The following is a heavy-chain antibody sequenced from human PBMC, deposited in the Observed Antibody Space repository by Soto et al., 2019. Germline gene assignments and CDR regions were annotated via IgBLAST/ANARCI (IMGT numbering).Heavy chain of an antibody. V-gene: IGHV4-61*01. Sequence: SETLSLTCTVSGGSVSSGSYYWSWIRQPPGKGLEWIGYIYYSGSTNYNPSLKSRVTISVDTSKNQFSLKLISVTVAYTALYYCARPLYSYGPMDVWGQGTTVTVSS. CDR2: IYYSGST. CDR3: ARPLYSYGPMDV. D-gene: IGHD5-18*01. J-gene: IGHJ6*02. CDR1: GGSVSSGSYY.